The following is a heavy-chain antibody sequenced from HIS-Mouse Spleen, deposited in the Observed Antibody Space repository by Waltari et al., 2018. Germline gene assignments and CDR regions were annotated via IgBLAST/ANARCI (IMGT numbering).Heavy chain of an antibody. CDR3: ARAPITMIVVVIYYYGMDV. J-gene: IGHJ6*02. CDR1: GYTFTGYY. Sequence: QVQLVQSGAEVKKPGASVKVSCKASGYTFTGYYMHWVRQAPGQGLEWMGWINPNSGSTNYAQKFQGRVTMTRDTSISTAYMELSRLRSDDTAVYYCARAPITMIVVVIYYYGMDVWGQGTTVTVSS. V-gene: IGHV1-2*02. D-gene: IGHD3-22*01. CDR2: INPNSGST.